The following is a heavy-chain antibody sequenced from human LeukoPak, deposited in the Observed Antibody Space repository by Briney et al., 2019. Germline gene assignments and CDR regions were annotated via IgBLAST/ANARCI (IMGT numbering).Heavy chain of an antibody. V-gene: IGHV4-59*01. CDR1: GGSISGYY. Sequence: PSGTLSLTCTVSGGSISGYYWSWIRQPPGKGLEWIGFISYSGGTNYNPSLKSRVTISLDTSKNQFSLKLTSVTAADTAVYYCARSYDSRGYYYYGMDVWGLGTTVTVSS. J-gene: IGHJ6*02. CDR3: ARSYDSRGYYYYGMDV. D-gene: IGHD3-22*01. CDR2: ISYSGGT.